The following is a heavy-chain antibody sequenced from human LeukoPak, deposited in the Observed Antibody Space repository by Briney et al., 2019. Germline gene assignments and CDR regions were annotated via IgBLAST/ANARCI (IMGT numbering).Heavy chain of an antibody. Sequence: SETLSLTCTVSGVSFSSSPYYWGWIRQPPGKGLEWIGSVYDGGSTYYNPSLKSRVTISLDTSKNQFSLKLTSVTAADTAVYYCAKTGSTKAARPPDYWGQGTLVTVSP. V-gene: IGHV4-39*07. CDR3: AKTGSTKAARPPDY. D-gene: IGHD6-6*01. CDR1: GVSFSSSPYY. J-gene: IGHJ4*02. CDR2: VYDGGST.